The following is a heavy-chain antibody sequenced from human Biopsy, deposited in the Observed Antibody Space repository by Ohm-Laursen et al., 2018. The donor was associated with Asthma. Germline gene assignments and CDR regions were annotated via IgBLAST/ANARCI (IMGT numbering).Heavy chain of an antibody. CDR3: ARVKDGYNFDY. D-gene: IGHD5-24*01. CDR2: IYHSGST. Sequence: TLSFTCAVSGGTISSGGYSWSWLRQPPGRGLVRIGYIYHSGSTYYNPSLKSRVTISVDRSKNQFSLKLSSVTAADTAVYYCARVKDGYNFDYWGQGTLVIVSS. V-gene: IGHV4-30-2*01. J-gene: IGHJ4*02. CDR1: GGTISSGGYS.